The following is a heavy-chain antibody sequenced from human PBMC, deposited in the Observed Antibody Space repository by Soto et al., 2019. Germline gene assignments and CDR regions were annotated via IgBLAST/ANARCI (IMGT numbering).Heavy chain of an antibody. Sequence: GGSLRLSCAASGFTFSSYAMHWVRQAPGKGLEYVSAISSNGGSTYYANSVKGRFTISRDNSKNTLYLQMGSLRAEDMAVYYCARGPPPNPGGVWGKGTTVTVSS. CDR3: ARGPPPNPGGV. D-gene: IGHD3-10*01. J-gene: IGHJ6*04. V-gene: IGHV3-64*01. CDR2: ISSNGGST. CDR1: GFTFSSYA.